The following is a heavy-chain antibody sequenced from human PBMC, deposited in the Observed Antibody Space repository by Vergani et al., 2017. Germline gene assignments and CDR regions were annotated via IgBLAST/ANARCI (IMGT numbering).Heavy chain of an antibody. V-gene: IGHV3-30-3*01. CDR2: ISYDGSNK. D-gene: IGHD2-2*02. CDR1: GFTFSSYA. CDR3: ARAPSSLLYRAGYFQH. Sequence: QVQLVESGGGVVQPGRSLRLSCAASGFTFSSYAMHWVRQAPGKGLEWVAVISYDGSNKYYADSVKGRFTISRDNSKNTLYLQMNSLRAEDTAGYYCARAPSSLLYRAGYFQHWGQGTLVTVSS. J-gene: IGHJ1*01.